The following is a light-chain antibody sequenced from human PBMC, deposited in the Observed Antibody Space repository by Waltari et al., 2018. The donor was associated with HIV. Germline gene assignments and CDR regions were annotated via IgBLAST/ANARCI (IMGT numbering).Light chain of an antibody. J-gene: IGKJ2*01. Sequence: DVVLTQSPLSLPVTLGQPASISCRSSQSLVYSGGNTYLNWFQQRPGQSPRRLIYKVSNRDSGVPDRFSGSGSGTDFTLKISRVEAEDVGVYYCMQGTHWPPHTFGQGTKLEIK. V-gene: IGKV2-30*01. CDR1: QSLVYSGGNTY. CDR3: MQGTHWPPHT. CDR2: KVS.